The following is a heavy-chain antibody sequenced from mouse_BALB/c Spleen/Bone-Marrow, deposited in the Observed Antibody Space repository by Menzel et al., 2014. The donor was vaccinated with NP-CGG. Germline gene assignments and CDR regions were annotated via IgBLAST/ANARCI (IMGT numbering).Heavy chain of an antibody. V-gene: IGHV1-4*01. J-gene: IGHJ2*02. CDR2: IVPSTAYS. CDR3: AREGTYDGCYGHVGY. D-gene: IGHD2-3*01. CDR1: GYSFTRYT. Sequence: VQLHLSGAELARPGATVRMSCNAPGYSFTRYTIHWLKQRPGQGLEWIAYIVPSTAYSNYNQKFKDRATLTADKSSSTASMQLSSLTSEDSAVYYFAREGTYDGCYGHVGYWGPGASRTVPS.